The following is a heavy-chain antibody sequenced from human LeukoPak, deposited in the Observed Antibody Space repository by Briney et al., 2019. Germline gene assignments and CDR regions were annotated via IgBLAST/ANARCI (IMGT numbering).Heavy chain of an antibody. V-gene: IGHV1-8*02. J-gene: IGHJ5*02. D-gene: IGHD5-24*01. CDR1: GGTFSSYT. Sequence: ASVKVSCKASGGTFSSYTISWVRQAPGQGLEWMGWMNPNSGNTGYAQKFQGRVTMTRNTSISTAYMELSSLRSEDTAVFYCARRRRRDGYEPWGQGTLVTVSS. CDR3: ARRRRRDGYEP. CDR2: MNPNSGNT.